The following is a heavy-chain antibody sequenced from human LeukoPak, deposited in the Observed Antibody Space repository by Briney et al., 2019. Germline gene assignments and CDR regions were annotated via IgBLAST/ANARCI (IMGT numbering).Heavy chain of an antibody. J-gene: IGHJ4*02. D-gene: IGHD6-19*01. CDR1: GDSISSGGYS. Sequence: NPSETLSLTCVVSGDSISSGGYSWSWIRQPPGKGLEWIGYIYYSGSTNYNPSLKSRVTISVDTSKNQFSLKLSSVTAADTAVYYCARVAKSGWGNRFDYWGQGTLVTVSS. V-gene: IGHV4-61*08. CDR3: ARVAKSGWGNRFDY. CDR2: IYYSGST.